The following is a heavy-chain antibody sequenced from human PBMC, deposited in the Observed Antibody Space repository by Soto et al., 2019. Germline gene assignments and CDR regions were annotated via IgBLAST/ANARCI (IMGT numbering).Heavy chain of an antibody. CDR2: IHYSGST. Sequence: QVQLQESGPGLVKPSQTLSLTCTVSGGSISSGDYYWSWIRQPPGKGLEWIGYIHYSGSTYYTPSLKSRLTRSADTSKDQFSLKVTAVTAADTAVYYCASKTTVTTSGSDAFDIWGQGTMVTVSS. CDR1: GGSISSGDYY. D-gene: IGHD4-17*01. J-gene: IGHJ3*02. CDR3: ASKTTVTTSGSDAFDI. V-gene: IGHV4-30-4*01.